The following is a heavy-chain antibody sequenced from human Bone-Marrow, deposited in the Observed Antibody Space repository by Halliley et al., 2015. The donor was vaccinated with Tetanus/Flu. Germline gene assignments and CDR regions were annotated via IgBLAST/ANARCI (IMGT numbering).Heavy chain of an antibody. CDR2: IWDNGSKT. CDR3: ATDRGSSPFEY. Sequence: KGLEWVAVIWDNGSKTIYADSVKGRFTMSRDNTNNMLYLQMDSLRAEDTAVYYCATDRGSSPFEYWGQGTLVTVSA. D-gene: IGHD6-13*01. V-gene: IGHV3-33*01. J-gene: IGHJ4*02.